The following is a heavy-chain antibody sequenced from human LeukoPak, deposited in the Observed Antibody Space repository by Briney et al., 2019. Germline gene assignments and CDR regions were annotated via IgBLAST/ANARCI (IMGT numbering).Heavy chain of an antibody. CDR3: ARDMEPTITMVRGVIPFDP. CDR2: ISAYNGNT. V-gene: IGHV1-18*01. J-gene: IGHJ5*02. D-gene: IGHD3-10*01. CDR1: GYTFTSYG. Sequence: ASVKVSCKASGYTFTSYGISWVRQAPGQGLEWMGWISAYNGNTNYAQKLQGRVTMTTDTSTSTAYMELRSLRSDDTAVYYCARDMEPTITMVRGVIPFDPCGQGTLVTVSS.